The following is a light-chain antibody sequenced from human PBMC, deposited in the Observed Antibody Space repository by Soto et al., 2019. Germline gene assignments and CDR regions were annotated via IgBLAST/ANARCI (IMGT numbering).Light chain of an antibody. J-gene: IGKJ2*01. CDR1: QSVSSSS. CDR2: GAS. Sequence: EIVLTQSPGTLSLSPGERTTLSCRASQSVSSSSLAWYQQKPCQAPRLLIYGASSRATGIPDRFSGSGSVTDFTLTISRLEPEDFAVYYCQQYGSSPPMYTFGQGTKVDIK. V-gene: IGKV3-20*01. CDR3: QQYGSSPPMYT.